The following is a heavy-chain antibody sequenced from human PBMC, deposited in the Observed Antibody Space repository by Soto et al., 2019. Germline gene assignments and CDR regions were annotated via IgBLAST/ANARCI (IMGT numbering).Heavy chain of an antibody. D-gene: IGHD2-2*01. CDR2: VIPILNVA. CDR1: GGSFGIYP. J-gene: IGHJ4*02. V-gene: IGHV1-69*04. CDR3: ARESTSGLDY. Sequence: QVQLVQSGAEVKQPGSSVKVSCQPSGGSFGIYPISWVRQAPGQGLEWVGRVIPILNVATYTQKLHGRLTLTADKSTTTAYMELSSLTSEDTAVYYCARESTSGLDYWGQGTLVTVSS.